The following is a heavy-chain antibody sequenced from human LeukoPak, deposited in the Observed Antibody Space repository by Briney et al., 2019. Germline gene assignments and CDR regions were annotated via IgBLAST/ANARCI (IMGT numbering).Heavy chain of an antibody. D-gene: IGHD2-2*01. J-gene: IGHJ4*02. CDR1: GFTFSNYD. V-gene: IGHV3-13*01. CDR2: IGTAGDT. CDR3: AKLGVVPAAPIDY. Sequence: GGSLRLSCAASGFTFSNYDMYWVRQVTGKGLEWVSAIGTAGDTHYPGSLKGRFTISRDNSKNTLYLQMNSLRAEDTAVYYCAKLGVVPAAPIDYWGQGTLVTVSS.